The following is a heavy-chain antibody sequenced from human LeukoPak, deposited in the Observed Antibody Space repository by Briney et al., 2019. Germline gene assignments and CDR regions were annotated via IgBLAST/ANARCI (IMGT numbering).Heavy chain of an antibody. Sequence: GGSLRLSCAASGFTFSSYEMHWVRQAPGKGLEWVSYISSSGSTIHYADSVKGRFTISRDNSKNTLYLQMNSLRAEDTAVYYCARAEYYDILTGYYGTPGAFDIWGQGTMVTVSS. D-gene: IGHD3-9*01. CDR3: ARAEYYDILTGYYGTPGAFDI. CDR2: ISSSGSTI. J-gene: IGHJ3*02. CDR1: GFTFSSYE. V-gene: IGHV3-48*03.